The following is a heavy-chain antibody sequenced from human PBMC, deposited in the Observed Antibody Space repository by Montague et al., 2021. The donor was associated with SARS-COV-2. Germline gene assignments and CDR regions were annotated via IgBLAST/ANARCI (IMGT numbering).Heavy chain of an antibody. CDR2: IYYSGST. CDR1: GGSISSSSYY. Sequence: SETLSLTCTVSGGSISSSSYYWGWIRQPPGKGLEWIGSIYYSGSTCYNPSLKSRVTISVDTSKNQFSLKLSSVTAADTAVYYCARRERLLWFGELFFAFDIWGQGTMVTVSS. D-gene: IGHD3-10*01. V-gene: IGHV4-39*01. J-gene: IGHJ3*02. CDR3: ARRERLLWFGELFFAFDI.